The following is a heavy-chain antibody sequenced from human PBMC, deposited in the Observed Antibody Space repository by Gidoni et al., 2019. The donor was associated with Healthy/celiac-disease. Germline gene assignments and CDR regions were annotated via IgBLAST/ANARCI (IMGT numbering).Heavy chain of an antibody. CDR1: GFTFSSYS. V-gene: IGHV3-21*01. CDR2: ISSSSSYI. CDR3: ARFTVTTVDY. J-gene: IGHJ4*02. D-gene: IGHD4-17*01. Sequence: EVQLVESGGGLVKPWWSLRLSCAASGFTFSSYSMNWFRQAPGKGLVWDSSISSSSSYIYYADSVKGRLTISRDNAKSALYLQMNSLRAEDTAVYYCARFTVTTVDYWGQGTLVTVSS.